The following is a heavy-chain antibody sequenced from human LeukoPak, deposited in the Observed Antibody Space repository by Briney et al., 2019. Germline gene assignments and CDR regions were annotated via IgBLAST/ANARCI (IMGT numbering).Heavy chain of an antibody. CDR3: AKELRRRGGSSTFDY. D-gene: IGHD2-15*01. V-gene: IGHV3-30*18. CDR1: GFTFSSYG. CDR2: ISYDGSNK. J-gene: IGHJ4*02. Sequence: PGGSLRLSCAASGFTFSSYGMHWVRQAPGKGLEWVAVISYDGSNKYYADSVKGRFTISRDNSKNTLYLQMNSLRAEDTAVYYCAKELRRRGGSSTFDYWGQGTLVTVSS.